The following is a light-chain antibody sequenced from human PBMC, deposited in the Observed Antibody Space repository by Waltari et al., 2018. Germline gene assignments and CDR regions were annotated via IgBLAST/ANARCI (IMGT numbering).Light chain of an antibody. CDR3: CSYAGSRSYV. V-gene: IGLV2-23*02. Sequence: QSALTQPASVSGSPGQSITISCPGPNSYFGQYNLFSWYQQHPGKAPQLLIYEVTKRPSGVSNRFSGSKSGNTASLTISGLQAEDEADYYCCSYAGSRSYVFGPGTKVTVL. CDR2: EVT. J-gene: IGLJ1*01. CDR1: NSYFGQYNL.